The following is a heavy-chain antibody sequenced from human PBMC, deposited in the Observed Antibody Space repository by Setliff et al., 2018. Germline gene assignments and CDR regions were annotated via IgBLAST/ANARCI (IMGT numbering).Heavy chain of an antibody. D-gene: IGHD6-19*01. Sequence: SETLSLTCTVSGGSISSYYWSWIRQPPGKGLEWIGYVYYSGSTNYNPSLKSRVTMSVDTSKNQFSLKLNSVTAADMAVYYCAREQWLDPPGYYYMDVWAKGTTVTVSS. CDR2: VYYSGST. CDR1: GGSISSYY. V-gene: IGHV4-59*12. CDR3: AREQWLDPPGYYYMDV. J-gene: IGHJ6*03.